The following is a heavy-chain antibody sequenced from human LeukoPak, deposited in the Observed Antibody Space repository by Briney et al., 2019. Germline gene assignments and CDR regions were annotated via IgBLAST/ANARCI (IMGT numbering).Heavy chain of an antibody. CDR2: ISAYNGNT. Sequence: ASVKVSCKASGYTFTSYGISWVRQAPGQGLEWMGWISAYNGNTNYAQKLQGRVTMTTDTSTSTAYMELRGLRSDDTAVYYCARVVLGYYDSSGEDYWGQGTLVTVSS. D-gene: IGHD3-22*01. CDR3: ARVVLGYYDSSGEDY. J-gene: IGHJ4*02. V-gene: IGHV1-18*01. CDR1: GYTFTSYG.